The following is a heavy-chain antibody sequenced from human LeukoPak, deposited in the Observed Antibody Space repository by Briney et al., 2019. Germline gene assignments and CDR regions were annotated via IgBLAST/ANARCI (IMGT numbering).Heavy chain of an antibody. CDR3: ARHNYYDSSGYYYFDY. V-gene: IGHV1-46*01. Sequence: ASVKVSCKASGYTFTSYYMHWVRQAPGQGLEWMGIINPSGGSTSYAQKFQGRVTMTRDTSTSTVYMELSSLRSEDTAVYYCARHNYYDSSGYYYFDYWGQGTLVTVSS. D-gene: IGHD3-22*01. CDR1: GYTFTSYY. J-gene: IGHJ4*02. CDR2: INPSGGST.